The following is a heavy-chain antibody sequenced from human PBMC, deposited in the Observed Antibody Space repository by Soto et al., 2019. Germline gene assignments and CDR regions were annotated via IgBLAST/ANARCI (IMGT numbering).Heavy chain of an antibody. CDR1: GGSISSYY. J-gene: IGHJ4*02. V-gene: IGHV4-59*01. D-gene: IGHD3-22*01. CDR2: IYYSGST. Sequence: LETLPLTCTVSGGSISSYYWSWIRQPPGKGLEWIGYIYYSGSTNYNPSLKSRVTISVDTSKNQFSLKLSSVTAADTAVYYCARDNDSSGYYYDFDYWGQGTLVTVSS. CDR3: ARDNDSSGYYYDFDY.